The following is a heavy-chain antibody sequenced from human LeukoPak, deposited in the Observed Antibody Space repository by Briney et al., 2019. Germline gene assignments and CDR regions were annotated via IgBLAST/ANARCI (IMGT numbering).Heavy chain of an antibody. CDR3: ARGWYNGNPVWFDP. Sequence: SETLSLTCAVYGGSFSGYYWSWIRQPPGKGLEWIGEINHSGSTNYNPSLKSRVTISVDTSKNQFSLKLSSVTAADTAVYYCARGWYNGNPVWFDPWGQGTLVTVSS. J-gene: IGHJ5*02. D-gene: IGHD1-14*01. CDR1: GGSFSGYY. CDR2: INHSGST. V-gene: IGHV4-34*01.